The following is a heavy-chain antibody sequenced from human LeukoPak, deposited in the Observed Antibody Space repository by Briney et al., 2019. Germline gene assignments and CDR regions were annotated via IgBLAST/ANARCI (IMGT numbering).Heavy chain of an antibody. CDR1: GFTFSSYG. J-gene: IGHJ3*02. CDR3: AKNLLYKYYYYCSGYPAEIDAFDI. Sequence: GRSLRLSCAASGFTFSSYGMHWVRQAPGKGLEWVAVISYDGSNKYYADSVKGRFTIPRDNSKHTLYLQMNSLRAQHTAVYYFAKNLLYKYYYYCSGYPAEIDAFDIWGQGTMVTVSS. D-gene: IGHD3-22*01. V-gene: IGHV3-30*18. CDR2: ISYDGSNK.